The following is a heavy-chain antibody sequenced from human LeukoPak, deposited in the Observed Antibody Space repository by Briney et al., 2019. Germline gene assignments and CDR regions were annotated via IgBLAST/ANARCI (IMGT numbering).Heavy chain of an antibody. V-gene: IGHV3-48*01. CDR2: ISSSSSTI. D-gene: IGHD2-21*01. CDR3: ARVRDKALFDY. J-gene: IGHJ4*02. Sequence: PGGSLRLSCAASGFTFSSYSMNWVRQAPGKGLEWVSYISSSSSTIYYADSVKGRFTISRDNAKNSLYLQMNSLRAEDTAVYHCARVRDKALFDYWGQGTLVTVSS. CDR1: GFTFSSYS.